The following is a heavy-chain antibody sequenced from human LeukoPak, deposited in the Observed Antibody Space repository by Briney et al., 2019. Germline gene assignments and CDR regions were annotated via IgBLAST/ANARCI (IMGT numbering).Heavy chain of an antibody. V-gene: IGHV4-4*07. D-gene: IGHD6-19*01. Sequence: PSQTLSLTYTVSGGSISSYYWSWIRQPAGKGLEWIGRIYTSGSTNYNPSLKSRVTMSVDTSKNQFSLKLSSVTAADTAVYYCARDRDSSGWDYWGQGTLVTVSS. CDR1: GGSISSYY. CDR2: IYTSGST. J-gene: IGHJ4*02. CDR3: ARDRDSSGWDY.